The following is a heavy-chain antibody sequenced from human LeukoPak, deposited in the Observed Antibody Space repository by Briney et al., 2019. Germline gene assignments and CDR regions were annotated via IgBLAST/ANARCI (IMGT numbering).Heavy chain of an antibody. V-gene: IGHV3-30-3*01. CDR2: ISYDGSNK. Sequence: TGGSLRLSCAASGFTFSSYAMHWVRQAPGKGLEWVAVISYDGSNKYYADSVKGRFTISRDNSKDTLYLQMNSLRAEDTAVYYCALKNGGDCWGQGTLVTVSS. CDR3: ALKNGGDC. CDR1: GFTFSSYA. J-gene: IGHJ4*02. D-gene: IGHD1-1*01.